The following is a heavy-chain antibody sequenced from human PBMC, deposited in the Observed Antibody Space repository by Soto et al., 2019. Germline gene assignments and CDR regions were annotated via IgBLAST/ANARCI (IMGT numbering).Heavy chain of an antibody. V-gene: IGHV3-21*06. CDR1: GFTFTRYS. CDR3: ARESEDLTSNFDY. J-gene: IGHJ4*02. CDR2: ISSTTNYI. Sequence: GGSLRLSCAASGFTFTRYSMNWVRQAPGKGLEWVSSISSTTNYIYYGDSMTGRFTISRDNAKNSLYLEMNSLRAEDTAVYYCARESEDLTSNFDYWGQGTLVTVSS.